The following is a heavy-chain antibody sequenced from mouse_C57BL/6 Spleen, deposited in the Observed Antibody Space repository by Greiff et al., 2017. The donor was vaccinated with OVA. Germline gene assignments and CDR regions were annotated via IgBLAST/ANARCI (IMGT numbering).Heavy chain of an antibody. CDR2: INPNYGTT. CDR3: ARSGDYDGLLYAMDY. V-gene: IGHV1-39*01. D-gene: IGHD2-4*01. J-gene: IGHJ4*01. CDR1: GYSFTDYN. Sequence: EVKLQESGPELVKPGASVKISCKASGYSFTDYNMNWVKQSNGKSLEWIGVINPNYGTTSYNQKFKGKATLTVDQSSSTAYMQLNSLTSEDSAVYYCARSGDYDGLLYAMDYWGQGTSVTVSS.